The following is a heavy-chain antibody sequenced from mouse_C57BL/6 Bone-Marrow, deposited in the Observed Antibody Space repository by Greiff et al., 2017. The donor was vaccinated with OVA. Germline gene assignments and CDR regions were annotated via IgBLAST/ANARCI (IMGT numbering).Heavy chain of an antibody. D-gene: IGHD1-1*01. Sequence: QVQLQQPGAELVRPGSSVKLSCKASGYTFTSYWMDWVKQRPGQGLEWIGNIYPSDSETHYNQKFKDKATVTVDKSSSTAYMQLSSLTSEDSAVYYCARNYGSSLAWFAYWGQGTLVTVSA. V-gene: IGHV1-61*01. CDR3: ARNYGSSLAWFAY. CDR2: IYPSDSET. CDR1: GYTFTSYW. J-gene: IGHJ3*01.